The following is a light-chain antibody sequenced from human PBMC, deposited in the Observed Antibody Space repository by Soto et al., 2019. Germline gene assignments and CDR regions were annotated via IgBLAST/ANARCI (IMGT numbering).Light chain of an antibody. CDR2: DDS. V-gene: IGLV3-21*02. CDR1: NIGSKS. J-gene: IGLJ3*02. Sequence: SYELTQPPSVSVAPGQTARITCGGNNIGSKSVHWYQQKPGQAPVLVVYDDSDRPSGIPERFSGSNSENTATLTISRVEAGYEADYSCQVVDSSSAHSWVFGGGTKLTVL. CDR3: QVVDSSSAHSWV.